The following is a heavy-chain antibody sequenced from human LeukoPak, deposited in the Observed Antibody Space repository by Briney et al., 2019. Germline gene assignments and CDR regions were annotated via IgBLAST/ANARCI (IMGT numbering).Heavy chain of an antibody. CDR3: VRVLWFGQLETFDY. J-gene: IGHJ4*02. CDR1: RDSVSRNTAA. CDR2: SYYRSKCIT. Sequence: SQTLSLTCAISRDSVSRNTAAGNWIRQSPSRGLEWLVRSYYRSKCITDYAGSVKSRITINSDTSKNQFTLHFNSVTPEDTAVYYCVRVLWFGQLETFDYWGQGTLVTVSS. D-gene: IGHD3-10*01. V-gene: IGHV6-1*01.